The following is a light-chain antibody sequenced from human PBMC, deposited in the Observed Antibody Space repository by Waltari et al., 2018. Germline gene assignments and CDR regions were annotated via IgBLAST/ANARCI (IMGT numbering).Light chain of an antibody. CDR3: CSIAGSVAYWV. Sequence: QSALTQPASVSGSPGQSITISCTGASSDVVSYNLVSWYQQHPGKVPKVMVYEDTKRPSGGRSRFSGSRSGNTASLTISGLQAEDEAHYYCCSIAGSVAYWVFGGGTRLTVL. V-gene: IGLV2-23*01. CDR2: EDT. J-gene: IGLJ3*02. CDR1: SSDVVSYNL.